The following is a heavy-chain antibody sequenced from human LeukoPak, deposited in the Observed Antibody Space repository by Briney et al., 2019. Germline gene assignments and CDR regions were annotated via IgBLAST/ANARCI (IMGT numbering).Heavy chain of an antibody. V-gene: IGHV3-21*01. CDR3: ARDPLGAVAGTYFDY. D-gene: IGHD6-19*01. CDR1: GFTFSSYS. J-gene: IGHJ4*02. Sequence: GGSLRLSCAASGFTFSSYSMNWVRQAPGKGLEWVSSISSSSSYIYYADSVKGRFTISRDNAKNSLYLQMNSLRAEDTAVYYCARDPLGAVAGTYFDYWGQGTLVTVSS. CDR2: ISSSSSYI.